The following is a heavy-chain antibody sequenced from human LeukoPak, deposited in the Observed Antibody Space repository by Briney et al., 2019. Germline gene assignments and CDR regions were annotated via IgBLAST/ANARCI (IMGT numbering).Heavy chain of an antibody. CDR1: GYSFTNYW. V-gene: IGHV5-51*01. J-gene: IGHJ4*02. CDR2: IYPGDSDT. CDR3: ARSYDSLGFDY. Sequence: GESLKISCKGSGYSFTNYWITWVRQMPGEGLEWMGIIYPGDSDTRYSPSFQGQVTISADKSISTAYLQWSSLKASDTAMYYCARSYDSLGFDYWGQGTLVTVSS. D-gene: IGHD3-9*01.